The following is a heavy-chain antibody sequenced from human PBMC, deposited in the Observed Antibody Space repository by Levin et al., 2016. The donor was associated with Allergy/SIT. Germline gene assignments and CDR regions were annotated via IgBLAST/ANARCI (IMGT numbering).Heavy chain of an antibody. V-gene: IGHV3-23*01. D-gene: IGHD3-16*01. CDR1: GFTFSSYA. CDR3: AKMLITPVLGTV. Sequence: GESLKISCAASGFTFSSYAMSWVRRPPGKGLEWVSTIIGNGESTWYADSVKGRFTISRDNSKNTLYLQMNSLRAEDTAVYYCAKMLITPVLGTVWGQGTLVTVSS. J-gene: IGHJ4*02. CDR2: IIGNGEST.